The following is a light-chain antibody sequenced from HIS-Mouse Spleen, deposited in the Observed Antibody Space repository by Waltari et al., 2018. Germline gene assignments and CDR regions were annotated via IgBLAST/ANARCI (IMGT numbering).Light chain of an antibody. CDR2: EDS. CDR1: ALPKKF. CDR3: YSTDSSGNHRV. Sequence: SYELTQPPSVSVSPGQTARITCPGDALPKKFPYLDQQKSGQAPVMVIYEDSKRPSGIPERFSGSSSGTMATLTISGAQVEDEADYYCYSTDSSGNHRVFGGGTKLTVL. V-gene: IGLV3-10*01. J-gene: IGLJ2*01.